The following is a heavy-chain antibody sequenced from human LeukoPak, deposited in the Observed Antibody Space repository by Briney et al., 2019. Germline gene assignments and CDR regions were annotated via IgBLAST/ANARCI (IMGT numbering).Heavy chain of an antibody. CDR1: GYTFTGYY. V-gene: IGHV1-2*02. J-gene: IGHJ6*03. Sequence: GASVKVSCKASGYTFTGYYMHWVRQAPGQGLEWMGWINPNSGGTNYAQKFQGRVTMTRDTSISTAYMELSRLRSDDTAVYYCARDAYYYYYYMDVWGKGTTVTVSS. CDR2: INPNSGGT. CDR3: ARDAYYYYYYMDV.